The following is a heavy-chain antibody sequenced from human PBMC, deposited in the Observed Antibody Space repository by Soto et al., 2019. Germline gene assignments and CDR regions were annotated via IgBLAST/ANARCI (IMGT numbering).Heavy chain of an antibody. J-gene: IGHJ4*02. V-gene: IGHV3-23*01. CDR1: GFPFINFA. CDR3: TAGKLYPSLDFDY. CDR2: ISGTGSRT. Sequence: TGGSLRLSCAASGFPFINFAMSWVRQSPGKGLEWVSAISGTGSRTWYADSVRGRFTVSRDNSKNTLYLQMNSLKTEDTAVYYCTAGKLYPSLDFDYWGQGTLVTVSS. D-gene: IGHD2-8*01.